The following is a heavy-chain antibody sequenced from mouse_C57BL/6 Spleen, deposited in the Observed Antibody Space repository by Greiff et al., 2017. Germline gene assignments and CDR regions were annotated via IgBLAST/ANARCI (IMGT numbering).Heavy chain of an antibody. CDR1: GFTFTDYY. CDR2: IRNKANGYTT. J-gene: IGHJ4*01. CDR3: ARSFSYRAMDY. D-gene: IGHD1-1*01. Sequence: EVKLMESGGGLVQPGGSLSLSCAASGFTFTDYYMSWVRQPPGKALEWLGFIRNKANGYTTEYSASVKGRFTISRDNSQSILYLQMNALRAEDSATYYCARSFSYRAMDYWGQGTSVTVSS. V-gene: IGHV7-3*01.